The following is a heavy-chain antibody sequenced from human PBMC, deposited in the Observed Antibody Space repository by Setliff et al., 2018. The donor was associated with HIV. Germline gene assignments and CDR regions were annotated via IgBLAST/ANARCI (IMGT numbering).Heavy chain of an antibody. CDR1: GFTLKNTW. V-gene: IGHV3-74*01. Sequence: LRLSCAASGFTLKNTWMHWVRQAPGKGLVWVSRTNNDGSITNYADFVKGRFTMSRDSAKNTLYLQMNSLRVEDTAVYYCVKWNYPNSWGQGTLVTVSS. CDR2: TNNDGSIT. D-gene: IGHD1-7*01. J-gene: IGHJ4*02. CDR3: VKWNYPNS.